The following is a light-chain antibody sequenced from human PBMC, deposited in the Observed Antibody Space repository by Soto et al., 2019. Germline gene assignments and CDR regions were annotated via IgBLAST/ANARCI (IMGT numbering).Light chain of an antibody. CDR2: EVS. J-gene: IGLJ1*01. CDR1: KYDLGAYNF. V-gene: IGLV2-14*01. CDR3: SSYSSSSTPYV. Sequence: QSVLAQPASVSGSPGQSITISCTGTKYDLGAYNFVSWYQQHPGKAPKLMIYEVSNRPSGVSNRFSGSKSGSTASLTISGLQTEDEADYYRSSYSSSSTPYVFGTGTKVTVL.